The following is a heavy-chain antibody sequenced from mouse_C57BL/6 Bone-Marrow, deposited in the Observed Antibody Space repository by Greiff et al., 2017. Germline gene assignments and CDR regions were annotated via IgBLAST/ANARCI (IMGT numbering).Heavy chain of an antibody. CDR3: AIGITTVGPWFAY. CDR1: GYTFTSYW. CDR2: IHPSDSDT. D-gene: IGHD1-1*01. Sequence: QVQLQQPGAELVKPGASVKVSCKASGYTFTSYWMHWVKQRPGQGLEWIGRIHPSDSDTNYNQKFKGKATLTVDKSSSTAYMQLSSLTSEDSAVYYCAIGITTVGPWFAYWGQGTLVTVSA. V-gene: IGHV1-74*01. J-gene: IGHJ3*01.